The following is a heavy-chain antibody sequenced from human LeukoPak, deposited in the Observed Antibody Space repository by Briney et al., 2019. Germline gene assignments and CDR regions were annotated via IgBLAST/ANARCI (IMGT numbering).Heavy chain of an antibody. J-gene: IGHJ6*03. Sequence: GGSLRLSCAVSGFTFSSYAMHWVRQAPGKGLEWVAFIRYDGSNKYYADSVKGRFTISRDNAKNSLYLQMNSLRAEDTAVYYCARDWVTTTGLKYNYYMDVWGKGTTVTVSS. CDR1: GFTFSSYA. CDR2: IRYDGSNK. D-gene: IGHD1-1*01. V-gene: IGHV3-30*02. CDR3: ARDWVTTTGLKYNYYMDV.